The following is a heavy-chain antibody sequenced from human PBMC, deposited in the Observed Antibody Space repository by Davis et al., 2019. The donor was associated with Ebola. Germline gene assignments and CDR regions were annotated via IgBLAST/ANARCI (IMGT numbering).Heavy chain of an antibody. D-gene: IGHD4-17*01. CDR1: GFGFRTYW. CDR3: ARVEGIYGDYVLDY. Sequence: GESLKISCAASGFGFRTYWMSWVRQAPGKGLEWVANINHLGSETYYMDSMKGRFSISRDNGQNSVYLQMTSLRVEDTAVYYCARVEGIYGDYVLDYWGQGTLVTVSS. CDR2: INHLGSET. J-gene: IGHJ4*02. V-gene: IGHV3-7*01.